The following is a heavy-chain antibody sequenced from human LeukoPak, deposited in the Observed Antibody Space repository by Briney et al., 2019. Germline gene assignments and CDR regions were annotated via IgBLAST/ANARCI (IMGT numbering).Heavy chain of an antibody. CDR2: IHNDGRT. D-gene: IGHD2-8*01. CDR1: GASMSGQH. J-gene: IGHJ4*02. Sequence: SETLSLTCTVSGASMSGQHWSWIRQAPGKGLEWIAWIHNDGRTNYNPSLKSRLSLSVDTSTNQFSLSLNSVTAADTAVYFCARHLNGGTHPLDNWGPGIRVIVSP. CDR3: ARHLNGGTHPLDN. V-gene: IGHV4-59*08.